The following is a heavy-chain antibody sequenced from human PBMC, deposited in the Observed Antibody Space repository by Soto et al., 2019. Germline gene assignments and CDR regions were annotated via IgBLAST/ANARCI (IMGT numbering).Heavy chain of an antibody. J-gene: IGHJ4*01. V-gene: IGHV4-38-2*01. CDR1: GYPISSGSY. Sequence: SETLSITCPVSGYPISSGSYCAWIRQHRGKGPEWISSIYRGGTYFYNPAVTSRITISVDTSTNRFSLKLPSVTAADTAVYYCARVQGVVVAGSTLDYWGHGTLVTVSS. CDR3: ARVQGVVVAGSTLDY. D-gene: IGHD6-19*01. CDR2: IYRGGTY.